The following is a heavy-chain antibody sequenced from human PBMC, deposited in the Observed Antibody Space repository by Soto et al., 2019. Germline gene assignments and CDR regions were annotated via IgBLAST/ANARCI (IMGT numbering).Heavy chain of an antibody. CDR3: AHRPGGYNWNPFDY. V-gene: IGHV2-5*01. D-gene: IGHD1-20*01. CDR2: IYWNDDK. CDR1: GFSLSTSGVG. J-gene: IGHJ4*02. Sequence: QITLKESGPTLVKPTQTLTLTCPFSGFSLSTSGVGVGWIRQPPGKALEWLALIYWNDDKRYSPSLKSRLTITKDTSKNQVVLTMTNMDPVDTATYYCAHRPGGYNWNPFDYWGQGTLVTVSS.